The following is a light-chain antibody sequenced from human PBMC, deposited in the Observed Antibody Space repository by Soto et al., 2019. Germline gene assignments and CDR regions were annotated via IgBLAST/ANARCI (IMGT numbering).Light chain of an antibody. V-gene: IGKV1-33*01. CDR2: DAS. Sequence: DIQMTQCPSSLSASVGDRVTITCQASQDISNYLNWYQQKPGKAPKLLIYDASNLETGVPSRFSGSGSGTDFTFTISSLQPEDIATYYCQQDDNRPITFGQGTRLEIK. CDR1: QDISNY. J-gene: IGKJ5*01. CDR3: QQDDNRPIT.